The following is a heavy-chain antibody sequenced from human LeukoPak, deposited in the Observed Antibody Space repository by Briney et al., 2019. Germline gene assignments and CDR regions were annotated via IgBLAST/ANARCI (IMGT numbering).Heavy chain of an antibody. V-gene: IGHV3-74*01. Sequence: GGSLRLSCAASGFTFSNYWMHWVRQAPGKGLVWVSRINSDGINTSYADSVKGRFTISRDNAKNTLNLQMYSLRAEDTAVYYCARDLGQYYDTSDNWFDPWAREPWSPSPQ. CDR1: GFTFSNYW. D-gene: IGHD3-22*01. CDR3: ARDLGQYYDTSDNWFDP. J-gene: IGHJ5*02. CDR2: INSDGINT.